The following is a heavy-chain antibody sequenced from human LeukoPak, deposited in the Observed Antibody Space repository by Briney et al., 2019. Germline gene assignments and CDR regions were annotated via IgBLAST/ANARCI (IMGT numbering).Heavy chain of an antibody. J-gene: IGHJ4*02. CDR3: AKDMDHDYDDYGFDY. D-gene: IGHD4-17*01. Sequence: GGSLRLSCAASGFTFSSYGMHWVRQAPGKGLEWVAVISYDGSNKYYADSVKGRCTISRDNSKNTVYLQMNSLRAEDTAVYYCAKDMDHDYDDYGFDYWGQGTPVTVSS. CDR1: GFTFSSYG. V-gene: IGHV3-30*18. CDR2: ISYDGSNK.